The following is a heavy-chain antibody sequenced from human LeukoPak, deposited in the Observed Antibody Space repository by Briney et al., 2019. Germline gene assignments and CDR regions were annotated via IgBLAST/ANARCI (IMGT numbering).Heavy chain of an antibody. J-gene: IGHJ3*02. CDR3: ARARNYYDSSGFYYEGDAFDI. D-gene: IGHD3-22*01. V-gene: IGHV4-59*01. CDR1: GGSISRYH. Sequence: SETLSLTCTVSGGSISRYHWSWIRQPPGKGLESIGYIYSSGSTHYNPSLKSRVTISVDTSKNQFSLKLSSVTDADTAVYYCARARNYYDSSGFYYEGDAFDIWGQGTMVTVSS. CDR2: IYSSGST.